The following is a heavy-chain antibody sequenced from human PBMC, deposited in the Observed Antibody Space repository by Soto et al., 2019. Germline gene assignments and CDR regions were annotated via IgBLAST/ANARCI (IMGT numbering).Heavy chain of an antibody. Sequence: QVQLVQSGAEVKKPGSSVKVSCKASGGTFSSYAISWVRQAPGQGLEWMGGIIPIFGTANYAQKFQGRVTITADKSTSTAYMELSSLRSEDTAVYYCARSAYCGGDCYMRAFDIWGQGTMVPVSS. D-gene: IGHD2-21*02. CDR2: IIPIFGTA. CDR3: ARSAYCGGDCYMRAFDI. CDR1: GGTFSSYA. V-gene: IGHV1-69*06. J-gene: IGHJ3*02.